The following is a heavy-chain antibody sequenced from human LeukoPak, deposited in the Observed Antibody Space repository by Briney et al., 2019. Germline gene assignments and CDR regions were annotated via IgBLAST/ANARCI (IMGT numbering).Heavy chain of an antibody. J-gene: IGHJ5*02. D-gene: IGHD2-2*01. CDR2: ISGSGGST. CDR1: GFTFSSYA. CDR3: AKGGYCSSTSCYPSRWFDP. Sequence: GGSLRLSCAASGFTFSSYAMSWVRQAPGKGLEWVSAISGSGGSTYYADSVKGRFTISRDNSKNTLYQQMNSLRAEDTAVYYCAKGGYCSSTSCYPSRWFDPWGQGTLVTVSS. V-gene: IGHV3-23*01.